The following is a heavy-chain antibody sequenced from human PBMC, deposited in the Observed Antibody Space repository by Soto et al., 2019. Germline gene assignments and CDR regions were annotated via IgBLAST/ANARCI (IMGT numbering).Heavy chain of an antibody. CDR1: GYTFTSYG. D-gene: IGHD5-12*01. V-gene: IGHV1-18*01. J-gene: IGHJ4*02. Sequence: QVQLVQSGAEVKKPGASVKVSCKASGYTFTSYGISWVRQAPGQGLEWMGWISAYNGNTNHAQKLQGRVTMTTDTSTSTAYIELRSLRSYDTAVYYCARDVPFVYLATITAHYWGQGTLVTVSS. CDR2: ISAYNGNT. CDR3: ARDVPFVYLATITAHY.